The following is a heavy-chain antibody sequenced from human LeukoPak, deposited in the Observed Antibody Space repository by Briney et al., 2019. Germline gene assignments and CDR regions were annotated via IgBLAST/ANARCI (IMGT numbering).Heavy chain of an antibody. J-gene: IGHJ5*02. Sequence: GGSLRLSCAASGFTFSSYAMSWVRQVPGKGLEWVSVISGSGDNTYYADSVKGRFTISRDNSKNMLYLQMNSLRAEDTAVYYCAREFTILKKNWFDPWGQGTLVTVSS. D-gene: IGHD3-3*01. CDR2: ISGSGDNT. V-gene: IGHV3-23*01. CDR1: GFTFSSYA. CDR3: AREFTILKKNWFDP.